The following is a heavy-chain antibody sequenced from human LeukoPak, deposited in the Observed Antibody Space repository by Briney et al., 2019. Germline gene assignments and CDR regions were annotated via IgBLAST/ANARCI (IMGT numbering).Heavy chain of an antibody. Sequence: SETLSLTCAVSGYSISSGYYWGWIRQPPGKGLEWIGSIYHSGSTYYNPSLKSRVTISVDTSKNQFPLKLSSVTAADTAVYYCASPGQFLEWLEGAFDIWGQGTMVTVSS. CDR1: GYSISSGYY. V-gene: IGHV4-38-2*01. D-gene: IGHD3-3*01. J-gene: IGHJ3*02. CDR2: IYHSGST. CDR3: ASPGQFLEWLEGAFDI.